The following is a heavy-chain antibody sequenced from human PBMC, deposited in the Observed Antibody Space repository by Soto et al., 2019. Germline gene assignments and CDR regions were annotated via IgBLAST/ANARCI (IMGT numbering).Heavy chain of an antibody. CDR3: GRHGPF. V-gene: IGHV4-39*01. Sequence: QLQLQESGPGLVEPSETLSLTCTVSGVSISGTSYYWGWIRQTPAKGLERIGTIYYSGETFCNPSFKSRVNISADTSKSPVSLTMTSVIAAATSIYYCGRHGPFWGQAALVTVSS. CDR1: GVSISGTSYY. CDR2: IYYSGET. J-gene: IGHJ1*01.